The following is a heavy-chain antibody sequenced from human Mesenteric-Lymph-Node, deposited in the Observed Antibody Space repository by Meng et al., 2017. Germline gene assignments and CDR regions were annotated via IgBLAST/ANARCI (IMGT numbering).Heavy chain of an antibody. CDR2: ISYDGSNK. CDR3: ARAHEVRGVRDV. CDR1: GFTFSSYA. D-gene: IGHD3-10*01. J-gene: IGHJ6*02. Sequence: GESLKISCAASGFTFSSYAMHWVRQAPGKGLEWVAVISYDGSNKYYADSVKGRFTISRDNSKNTLYLQMNSLRAEDTAVYYCARAHEVRGVRDVWGQGTTVTVSS. V-gene: IGHV3-30*04.